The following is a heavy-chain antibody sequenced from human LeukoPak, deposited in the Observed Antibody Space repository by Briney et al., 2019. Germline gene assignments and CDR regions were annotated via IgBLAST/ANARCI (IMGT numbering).Heavy chain of an antibody. Sequence: SETLSLTCTVSGGSISSYYWSWIRQPPGKGLEWIGYINYSGSTNYNPSLKSRVTISVDTSKNQFSLKLSSVTAADTAVYYCARGKYCSGGSCPSDYWGQGTLVTVSS. V-gene: IGHV4-59*01. CDR3: ARGKYCSGGSCPSDY. J-gene: IGHJ4*02. D-gene: IGHD2-15*01. CDR1: GGSISSYY. CDR2: INYSGST.